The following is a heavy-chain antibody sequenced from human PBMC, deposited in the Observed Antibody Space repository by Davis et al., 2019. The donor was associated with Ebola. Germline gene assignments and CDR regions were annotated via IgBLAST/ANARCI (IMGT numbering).Heavy chain of an antibody. CDR2: IYYSGST. CDR3: ARIVDTAMVTWGYFDY. D-gene: IGHD5-18*01. Sequence: MPGGSLRLSCTVSGGSISSSSYYWGWIRQPPGKGLEWIGSIYYSGSTYYNPSLKSRVTISVDTSKNQFSLKVSSVTAADTAVYYCARIVDTAMVTWGYFDYWGQGTLVTVSS. J-gene: IGHJ4*02. CDR1: GGSISSSSYY. V-gene: IGHV4-39*01.